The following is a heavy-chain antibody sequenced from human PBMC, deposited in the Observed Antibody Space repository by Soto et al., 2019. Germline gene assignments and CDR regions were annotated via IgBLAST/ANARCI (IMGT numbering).Heavy chain of an antibody. CDR1: GFSFSTYW. CDR3: ARVSGDYDISDY. V-gene: IGHV3-7*04. J-gene: IGHJ4*02. Sequence: EVQLVESGGGLVQPGGSLRLSWVASGFSFSTYWMNWIRQARGKGLEWVANIRHNGIDKHYVDSAKGRFTISRDNAKNSLSLQMNSLRAEDTAVYYCARVSGDYDISDYWDQGTRVTVSP. CDR2: IRHNGIDK. D-gene: IGHD4-17*01.